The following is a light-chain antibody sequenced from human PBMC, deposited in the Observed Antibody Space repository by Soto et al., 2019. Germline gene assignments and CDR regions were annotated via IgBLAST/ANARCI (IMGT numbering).Light chain of an antibody. Sequence: EVVMTQSPATLSVSPGERATLSCRASQSVSSNLAWYQQKPGQAPRLLFYGASIRATAVPARFTASGSGTEFTLTISSLPREYFATYYCQQVNVYPSTFGGGTKV. CDR1: QSVSSN. J-gene: IGKJ4*01. CDR2: GAS. CDR3: QQVNVYPST. V-gene: IGKV3-15*01.